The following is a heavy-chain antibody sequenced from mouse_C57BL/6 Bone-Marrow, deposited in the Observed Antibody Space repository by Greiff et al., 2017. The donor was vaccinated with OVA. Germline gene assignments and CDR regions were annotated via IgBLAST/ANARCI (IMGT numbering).Heavy chain of an antibody. Sequence: VQGVESGAELVKPGASVKLSCKASGYTFTSYWMHWVKQRPGQGLEWIGMIHPNSGSTNYNEKFKSKATLTVDKSSSTAYMQLSSLTSEDSAVYYCARRDYVDFDYWGQGTTLTVSS. CDR3: ARRDYVDFDY. CDR1: GYTFTSYW. CDR2: IHPNSGST. D-gene: IGHD2-4*01. V-gene: IGHV1-64*01. J-gene: IGHJ2*01.